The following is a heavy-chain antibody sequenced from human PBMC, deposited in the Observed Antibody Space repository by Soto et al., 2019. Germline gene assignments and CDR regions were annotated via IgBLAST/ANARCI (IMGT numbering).Heavy chain of an antibody. V-gene: IGHV3-11*05. J-gene: IGHJ4*02. D-gene: IGHD5-12*01. CDR3: ARDHHRYSGYDYVDY. CDR1: GFTFSDYY. Sequence: GGSLRLSCAASGFTFSDYYMSWIRQAPGKGLEWVSYISSSSSYTNYADSVKGRSTISRDNAKNSLYLQMNSLRAEDTAVYYCARDHHRYSGYDYVDYWGQGTLVTVSS. CDR2: ISSSSSYT.